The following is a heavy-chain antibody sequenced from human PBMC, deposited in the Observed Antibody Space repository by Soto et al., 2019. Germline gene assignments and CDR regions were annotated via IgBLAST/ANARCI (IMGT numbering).Heavy chain of an antibody. V-gene: IGHV3-23*01. CDR2: ISGSGGST. CDR1: GFTFSSYA. D-gene: IGHD3-3*01. Sequence: GGSLRLSCAASGFTFSSYAMSWVRQAPGKGLEWVSAISGSGGSTYYADSVKGRFTISRDNAKNTLSLQMNSLRAEDTAVYYCARERGTYDFWSGYYDLPHFDYWGQGTLVTVSS. CDR3: ARERGTYDFWSGYYDLPHFDY. J-gene: IGHJ4*02.